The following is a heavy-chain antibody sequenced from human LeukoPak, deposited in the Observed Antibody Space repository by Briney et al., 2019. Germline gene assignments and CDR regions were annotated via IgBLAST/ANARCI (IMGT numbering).Heavy chain of an antibody. D-gene: IGHD5-18*01. CDR3: AKGLEDTAMVPGDY. V-gene: IGHV3-30*02. CDR1: GFTFSSYG. CDR2: IWYDGSNK. Sequence: PGGSLRLSCAASGFTFSSYGMHWVRQAPGKGLEWVAVIWYDGSNKYYADSVKGRFTISRDNSKNTLYLQMNSLRAEDTAVYYCAKGLEDTAMVPGDYWGQGTLVTVSS. J-gene: IGHJ4*02.